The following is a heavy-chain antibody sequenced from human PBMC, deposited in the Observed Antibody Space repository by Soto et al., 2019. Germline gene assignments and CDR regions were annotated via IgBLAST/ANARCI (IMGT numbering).Heavy chain of an antibody. V-gene: IGHV3-9*01. J-gene: IGHJ6*02. CDR2: ISWNSGSI. Sequence: GGSLRLSCAASGFTFDDYAMHWVRQAPGKGLEWVSGISWNSGSIGYADSVKGRFTISRDNAKNSLYLQMNSLRAEDTALYYCEKELDPHYYGLGSLVHYYCCYGMDVWGQGTTVTVSS. CDR1: GFTFDDYA. D-gene: IGHD3-10*01. CDR3: EKELDPHYYGLGSLVHYYCCYGMDV.